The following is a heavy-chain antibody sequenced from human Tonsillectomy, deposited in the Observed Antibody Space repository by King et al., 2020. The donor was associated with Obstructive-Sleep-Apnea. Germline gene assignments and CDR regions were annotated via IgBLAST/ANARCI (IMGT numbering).Heavy chain of an antibody. Sequence: VQLVESGGGLVKPGGSLRLSCAASGLTFSSDWMGVVRQAPGKGREGVAQMKHDGRKKNYGASVKGRFTISRDNAKNSLYLQMNSLRAEETAVYYCAGSRGSRSSDYWGQGTLVTVSS. CDR2: MKHDGRKK. V-gene: IGHV3-7*01. CDR3: AGSRGSRSSDY. J-gene: IGHJ4*02. CDR1: GLTFSSDW. D-gene: IGHD6-13*01.